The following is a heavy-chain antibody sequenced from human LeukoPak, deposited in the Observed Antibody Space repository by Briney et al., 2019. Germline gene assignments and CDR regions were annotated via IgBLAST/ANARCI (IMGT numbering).Heavy chain of an antibody. D-gene: IGHD2-2*01. CDR1: GGSLCSSSYY. CDR2: IYYSGGT. V-gene: IGHV4-39*07. CDR3: ARYPLSHCSSTSCYSILYAFDI. Sequence: PSETLSLTCTVSGGSLCSSSYYWDWIRQPPGKGLEWIGSIYYSGGTYYNPSLKNRVTISVDTSKNQFSLKLSSVTAADTAVYYCARYPLSHCSSTSCYSILYAFDIWGQGTMVTVSS. J-gene: IGHJ3*02.